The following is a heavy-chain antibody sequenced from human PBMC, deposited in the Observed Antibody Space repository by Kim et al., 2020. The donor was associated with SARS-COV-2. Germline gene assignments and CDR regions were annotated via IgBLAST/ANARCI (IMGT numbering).Heavy chain of an antibody. J-gene: IGHJ4*02. V-gene: IGHV4-4*02. CDR3: ARYYGSGSYYNAPERMYYFDY. Sequence: SETLSLTCAVSGGSISSSNWWSWVRQPPGKGLEWIGEIYHSGSTNYNPSLKSRVTISVDKSKNQFSLKLSSVTAADTAVYYCARYYGSGSYYNAPERMYYFDYWGQGTLVTVSS. D-gene: IGHD3-10*01. CDR1: GGSISSSNW. CDR2: IYHSGST.